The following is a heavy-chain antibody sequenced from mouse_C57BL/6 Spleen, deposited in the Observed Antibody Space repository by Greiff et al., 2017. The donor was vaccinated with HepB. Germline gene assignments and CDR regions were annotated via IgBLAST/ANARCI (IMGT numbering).Heavy chain of an antibody. CDR2: IDPENGDT. Sequence: VQLQQSGAELVRPGASVKLSCTASGFNIKDDYMHWVKQRPEQGLEWIGWIDPENGDTEYASKFQGKATITADTSSNTAYLQLSSLTSEDTAVYYCTTDYGSTLWFAYWGQGTLVTVSA. V-gene: IGHV14-4*01. CDR3: TTDYGSTLWFAY. J-gene: IGHJ3*01. D-gene: IGHD1-1*01. CDR1: GFNIKDDY.